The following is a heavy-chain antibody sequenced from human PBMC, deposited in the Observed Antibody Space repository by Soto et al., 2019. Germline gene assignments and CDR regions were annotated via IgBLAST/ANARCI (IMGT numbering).Heavy chain of an antibody. Sequence: SETLSLTCTVSGGSISSYYWSWIRQPAGKGLEWIGRIYTSGSTNYNPSLKSRVTMSVDTSKNQFSLKLSSVTAADTAVYYCARDSLGGSRFAYYFDYWGQGTLVTVSS. D-gene: IGHD3-16*01. CDR1: GGSISSYY. V-gene: IGHV4-4*07. CDR3: ARDSLGGSRFAYYFDY. CDR2: IYTSGST. J-gene: IGHJ4*02.